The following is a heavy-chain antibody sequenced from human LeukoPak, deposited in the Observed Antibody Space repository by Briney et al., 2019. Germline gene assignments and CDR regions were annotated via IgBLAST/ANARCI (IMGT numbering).Heavy chain of an antibody. CDR2: IIPIFGTA. CDR3: ARVLAYCGGDRFRSFDY. Sequence: GASVKVSCKASGGTFSSYAISWVRQAPGQGLEWMGGIIPIFGTANYAQKFQGRVTITADESTSTAYMELSSLRSEDTAVYYCARVLAYCGGDRFRSFDYWGQGTLVTVSS. D-gene: IGHD2-21*02. V-gene: IGHV1-69*13. CDR1: GGTFSSYA. J-gene: IGHJ4*02.